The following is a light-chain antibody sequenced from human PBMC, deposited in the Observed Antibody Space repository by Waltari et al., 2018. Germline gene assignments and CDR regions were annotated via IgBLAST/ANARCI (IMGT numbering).Light chain of an antibody. J-gene: IGKJ3*01. V-gene: IGKV1-9*01. CDR3: QQLDSYPFT. Sequence: DVQLTQSPSFLPASVRDRVTITCRASQGIGSYLAWYHQKPGKAPKLLIYAASTLQSGVPSRFSGSGSGTEFTLTISSLQPEDFATYFCQQLDSYPFTFGPGTKVDIK. CDR2: AAS. CDR1: QGIGSY.